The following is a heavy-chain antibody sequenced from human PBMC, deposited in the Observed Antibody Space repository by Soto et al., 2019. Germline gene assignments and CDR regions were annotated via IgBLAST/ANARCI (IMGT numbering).Heavy chain of an antibody. CDR3: AREVVDGYFSAALLD. CDR2: IITLFGTA. J-gene: IGHJ4*02. D-gene: IGHD4-17*01. CDR1: GGTFSSHS. Sequence: VQLMQSGAEVKQPGSSVKVSCKASGGTFSSHSINWVRQAPGQGLEWMGGIITLFGTANYAQNFQGRVTITADKSTSTDYMELTSLRSDDTAVYYCAREVVDGYFSAALLDGGQGTLVTVSS. V-gene: IGHV1-69*06.